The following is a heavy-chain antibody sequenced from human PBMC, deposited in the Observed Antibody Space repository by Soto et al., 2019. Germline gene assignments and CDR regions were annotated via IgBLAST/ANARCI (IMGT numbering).Heavy chain of an antibody. CDR2: IWYDGSNK. CDR1: GFTFSSYG. D-gene: IGHD3-3*01. J-gene: IGHJ6*02. CDR3: ARDPPWSGYYLNGMDV. V-gene: IGHV3-33*01. Sequence: PGESLRLSCAASGFTFSSYGMHWVRQAPGKGLEWVAVIWYDGSNKYYADSVKGRFTISRDNSKNTLYLQMNSLRAEDTAVFYCARDPPWSGYYLNGMDVWGQGTTVTVSS.